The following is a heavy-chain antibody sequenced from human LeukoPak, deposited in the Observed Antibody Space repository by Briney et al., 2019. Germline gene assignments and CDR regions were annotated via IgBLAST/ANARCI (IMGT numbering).Heavy chain of an antibody. V-gene: IGHV3-23*01. Sequence: PGGSLRLSCAASGFTFSSYAMSWVRQAPGKGLEWVSTVSGGGVTTCYADSAKGRFTISRDNSKNTLYLQMNSLTAEDTAVYYCPKQSYASGWNPFDYWGQGILVTVSS. J-gene: IGHJ4*02. CDR3: PKQSYASGWNPFDY. CDR1: GFTFSSYA. CDR2: VSGGGVTT. D-gene: IGHD6-19*01.